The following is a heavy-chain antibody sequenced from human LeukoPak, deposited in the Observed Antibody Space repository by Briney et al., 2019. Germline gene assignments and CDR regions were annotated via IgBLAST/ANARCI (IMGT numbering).Heavy chain of an antibody. CDR1: GFTFSTYG. J-gene: IGHJ4*02. CDR3: ATYSGYDRIFDY. D-gene: IGHD5-12*01. Sequence: GGSLRLSCAASGFTFSTYGMSWVRQAPGRGLEWLSYISGSSSAINYADSVKGRFTISRDNAKNSLFLQMNSLRAEDTAVYYCATYSGYDRIFDYWGQGTLVTVSS. CDR2: ISGSSSAI. V-gene: IGHV3-48*01.